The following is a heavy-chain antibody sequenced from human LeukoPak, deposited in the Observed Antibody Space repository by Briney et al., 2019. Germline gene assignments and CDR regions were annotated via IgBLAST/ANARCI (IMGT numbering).Heavy chain of an antibody. J-gene: IGHJ3*02. D-gene: IGHD3-16*01. CDR3: ARVRGSPLTDAFDI. CDR2: ISSSSSYI. Sequence: GGSLRLSCAASGFTFSSYSMNWVRQAPGKGLEWVSSISSSSSYIYYADSVRGRFTISRDNAKNSLYLQMNSLRAEDTAVYSCARVRGSPLTDAFDIWGQGTMVTVSS. CDR1: GFTFSSYS. V-gene: IGHV3-21*01.